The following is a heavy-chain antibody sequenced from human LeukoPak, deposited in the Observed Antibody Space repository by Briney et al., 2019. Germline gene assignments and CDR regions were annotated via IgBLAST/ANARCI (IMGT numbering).Heavy chain of an antibody. V-gene: IGHV3-7*01. D-gene: IGHD3-10*01. J-gene: IGHJ5*02. CDR2: IKQDGSEK. Sequence: GGSLRLSCAASGFTFSSYRMSWVRQAPGKGLEWVADIKQDGSEKYYVDSVKGRFTISRDNAKNSLYLQMNSLRAEDTAVYYCARVRLVKGSAGFDPWGQGTLVTVSS. CDR1: GFTFSSYR. CDR3: ARVRLVKGSAGFDP.